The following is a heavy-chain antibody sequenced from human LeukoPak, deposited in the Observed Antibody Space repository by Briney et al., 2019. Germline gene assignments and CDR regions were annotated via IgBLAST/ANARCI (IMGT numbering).Heavy chain of an antibody. J-gene: IGHJ6*02. Sequence: ASVKVSCKASGGTFSSYAISWVRQAPGQGLEWMGWISAYNGNTNYAQKLQGRVTMTTDTSTSTAYMELRSLRSDDTAVYYCARNGYCSSTSCYRLSHYYYGMDVWGQGTTVTVSS. CDR2: ISAYNGNT. CDR1: GGTFSSYA. D-gene: IGHD2-2*01. V-gene: IGHV1-18*01. CDR3: ARNGYCSSTSCYRLSHYYYGMDV.